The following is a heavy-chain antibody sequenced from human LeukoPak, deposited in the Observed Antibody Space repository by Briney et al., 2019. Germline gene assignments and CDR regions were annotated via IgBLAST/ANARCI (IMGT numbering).Heavy chain of an antibody. CDR1: GFTFSSYG. J-gene: IGHJ4*02. V-gene: IGHV3-23*01. CDR2: ISGSGGST. D-gene: IGHD3-22*01. CDR3: AKDRVVITQFDY. Sequence: PGGSLRLSCAASGFTFSSYGMSWVRQAPGKGLEWVSAISGSGGSTYYADSVKGRFTISRDNSKNTLYLQMNSLRAEDTAVYYCAKDRVVITQFDYWGQGTLVTVSS.